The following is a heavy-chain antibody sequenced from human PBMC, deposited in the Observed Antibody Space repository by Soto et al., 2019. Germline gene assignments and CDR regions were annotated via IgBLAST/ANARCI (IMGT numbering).Heavy chain of an antibody. J-gene: IGHJ3*02. D-gene: IGHD6-6*01. V-gene: IGHV1-69*06. CDR3: ASPYTSSFAFDI. CDR1: GGTLSIYG. Sequence: QVQLVQSGAEVKKPGSSVKVSCKASGGTLSIYGSSWVRQAPGQGLKWMGGTIPIFGTPNYAQKFQGRVTITADKSTSTAYMELSSLRSEDTAVYYCASPYTSSFAFDIWGQGTVVTVSS. CDR2: TIPIFGTP.